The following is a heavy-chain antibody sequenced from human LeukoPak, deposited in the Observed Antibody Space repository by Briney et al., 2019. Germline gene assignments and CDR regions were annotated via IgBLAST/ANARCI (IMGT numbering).Heavy chain of an antibody. J-gene: IGHJ6*03. V-gene: IGHV4-39*07. CDR3: ARFEPYYYYMDV. Sequence: SETLSLTCTVSGGSISSSSYYWGWIRQPPGKGLEWIGSIYTSGSTNYNPSLKSRVTMSVDTSKNQFSLKLSSVTAADTAVYYCARFEPYYYYMDVWGKGTTVTVSS. CDR1: GGSISSSSYY. CDR2: IYTSGST.